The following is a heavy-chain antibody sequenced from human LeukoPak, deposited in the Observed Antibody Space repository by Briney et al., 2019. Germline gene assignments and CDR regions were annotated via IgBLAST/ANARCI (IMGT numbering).Heavy chain of an antibody. CDR3: ARRGDFGVVPTYYFDY. Sequence: SETLSLTCTVSGGSISGSSYYWGWIRQPPGKGLEWIGSIYYSGSTYYNPSLKSRVTISVDTSKNQFSLKLSSVTAADTAVYYCARRGDFGVVPTYYFDYWGQGTLVTVSS. J-gene: IGHJ4*02. D-gene: IGHD3-3*01. CDR1: GGSISGSSYY. V-gene: IGHV4-39*01. CDR2: IYYSGST.